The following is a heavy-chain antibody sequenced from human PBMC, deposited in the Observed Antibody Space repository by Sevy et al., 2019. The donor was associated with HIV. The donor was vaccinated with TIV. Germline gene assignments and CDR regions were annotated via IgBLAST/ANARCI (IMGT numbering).Heavy chain of an antibody. CDR2: MTPNSGAT. CDR3: ARGDPDSDPSGDDAFDI. D-gene: IGHD1-26*01. CDR1: GYTFTTYD. V-gene: IGHV1-8*03. J-gene: IGHJ3*02. Sequence: ASVKVSCKASGYTFTTYDINWVRQATGQWLEWMGWMTPNSGATGYAQNFQGRVTITGNTSISTAYLELSSLKSEDTAVYFCARGDPDSDPSGDDAFDIWGRGTMVTVS.